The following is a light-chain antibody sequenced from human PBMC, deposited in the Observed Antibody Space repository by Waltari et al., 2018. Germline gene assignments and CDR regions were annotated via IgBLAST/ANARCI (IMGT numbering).Light chain of an antibody. CDR3: CSYAGSYTWV. CDR1: TNDLGRYNH. V-gene: IGLV2-11*01. CDR2: DVT. Sequence: SALTQSRPVSGAPGQPVPISCTVPTNDLGRYNHLPWYQQHPGKAPKLIILDVTKRPSGVPDRLSGSKSGNTASLTISGLRAEDEAEYYCCSYAGSYTWVFGGGTKLTVV. J-gene: IGLJ3*02.